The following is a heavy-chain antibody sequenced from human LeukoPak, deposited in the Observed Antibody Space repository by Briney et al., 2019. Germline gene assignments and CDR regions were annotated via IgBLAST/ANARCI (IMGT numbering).Heavy chain of an antibody. CDR1: GGSISSGSSY. CDR3: ARDRGVGYPDY. D-gene: IGHD1-26*01. V-gene: IGHV4-61*02. Sequence: KPSETLSLTCTVSGGSISSGSSYWSWIRQPAGKGLEWIGRIYTSGSTNYNPSLKSRVTISVDTSKNQFSLNLSSVTAADTAVYYCARDRGVGYPDYWGQGTLVTVSS. J-gene: IGHJ4*02. CDR2: IYTSGST.